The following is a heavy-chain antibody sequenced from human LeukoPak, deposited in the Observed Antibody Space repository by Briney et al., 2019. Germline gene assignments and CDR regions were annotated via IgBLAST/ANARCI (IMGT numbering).Heavy chain of an antibody. V-gene: IGHV4-39*01. CDR2: IYYSRSP. J-gene: IGHJ4*02. Sequence: SETLSLTCTVSGVSLSNNNYHWAWIRQPPGKGLECIGSIYYSRSPYYNPSLKSRVTISVDTSKNQFSLRLSSVTAADPSVYYSTIGSRTKTGSDYWGQGTLVTVSS. CDR1: GVSLSNNNYH. CDR3: TIGSRTKTGSDY. D-gene: IGHD1-1*01.